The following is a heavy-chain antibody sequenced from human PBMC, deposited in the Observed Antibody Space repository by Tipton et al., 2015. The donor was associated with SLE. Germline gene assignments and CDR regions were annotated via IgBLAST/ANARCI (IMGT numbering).Heavy chain of an antibody. CDR1: GGSMTTGSYF. Sequence: TLSLTCTVSGGSMTTGSYFWTWIRQPAGKGPEYIGRIYSTGDINYNPALKSRVTILADTSKDQFSLKLSSVTAADTAMYYCARHLGVIVAFEVWGQGTVLTVSS. D-gene: IGHD3-10*01. J-gene: IGHJ3*01. CDR3: ARHLGVIVAFEV. CDR2: IYSTGDI. V-gene: IGHV4-61*02.